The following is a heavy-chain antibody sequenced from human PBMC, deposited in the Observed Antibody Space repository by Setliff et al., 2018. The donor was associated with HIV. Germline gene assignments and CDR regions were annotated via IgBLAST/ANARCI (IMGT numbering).Heavy chain of an antibody. Sequence: PSETLSLTCTSSGDSISGYYWSWIRQPAGKGLEWIGRMHTSGNTNYNPSLKSRVTMSVDASERHFSLRMTSTTAADTAIYYCARGVPLLPPNFWGQGTLVTVSS. V-gene: IGHV4-4*07. CDR2: MHTSGNT. D-gene: IGHD2-15*01. CDR3: ARGVPLLPPNF. CDR1: GDSISGYY. J-gene: IGHJ4*02.